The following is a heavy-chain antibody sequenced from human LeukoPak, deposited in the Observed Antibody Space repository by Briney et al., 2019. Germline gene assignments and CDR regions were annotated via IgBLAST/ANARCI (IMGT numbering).Heavy chain of an antibody. V-gene: IGHV3-43*01. J-gene: IGHJ4*02. Sequence: GGSLRLSCAASGSTFDDYTMHWVRQAPGKGLEWVSLISWDGGSTYYADSVKGRFTISRDNSKNSLYLQMNSLRTEDTALYYCAKGGKEDTVDYWGQGTLVTVSS. CDR2: ISWDGGST. CDR3: AKGGKEDTVDY. D-gene: IGHD5-18*01. CDR1: GSTFDDYT.